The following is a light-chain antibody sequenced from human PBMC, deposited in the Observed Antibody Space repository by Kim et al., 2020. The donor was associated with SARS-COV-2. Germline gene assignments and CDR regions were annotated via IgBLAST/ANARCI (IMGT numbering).Light chain of an antibody. Sequence: EIVMTQSPATLSVSPGERATLSCRASQSVSSNLAWYQQKPGQAPRLLIYGASTRATGIPARFSGSGSGTEFTLTISSLQSEDFAVYCCQQYNNWPPLRTFGQGTKLEI. CDR2: GAS. V-gene: IGKV3-15*01. J-gene: IGKJ2*01. CDR3: QQYNNWPPLRT. CDR1: QSVSSN.